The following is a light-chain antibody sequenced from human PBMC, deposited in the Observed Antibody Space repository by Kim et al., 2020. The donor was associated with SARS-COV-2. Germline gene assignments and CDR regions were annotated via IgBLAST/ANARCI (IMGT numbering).Light chain of an antibody. V-gene: IGLV3-19*01. CDR1: SLRNYY. CDR2: NKN. CDR3: NSRDSSGSLWV. J-gene: IGLJ3*02. Sequence: SSELTQDPAVSVALGQTVRITCQGNSLRNYYASWYQQTPGQAPVLVIYNKNNRPSGIPDRFSGSSSGDTASLTITGAQAEDEADYYCNSRDSSGSLWVFGGGTRLTVL.